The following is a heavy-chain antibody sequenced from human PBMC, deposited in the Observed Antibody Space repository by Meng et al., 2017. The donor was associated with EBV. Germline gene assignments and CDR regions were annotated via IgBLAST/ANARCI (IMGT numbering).Heavy chain of an antibody. J-gene: IGHJ5*02. CDR1: GYAFTSYE. D-gene: IGHD2-15*01. CDR2: MKPNIGNT. V-gene: IGHV1-8*01. CDR3: ARGRGVYCSGGSCYPGWFDP. Sequence: QVLRGAAWGVGKEPGGRGKGLCKASGYAFTSYEINWVRQAHGQGLEWMGWMKPNIGNTGYEQKFQGRVTMTRNTSISTAYMELSSLRSEDTAVYYCARGRGVYCSGGSCYPGWFDPWGQGTLVTVFS.